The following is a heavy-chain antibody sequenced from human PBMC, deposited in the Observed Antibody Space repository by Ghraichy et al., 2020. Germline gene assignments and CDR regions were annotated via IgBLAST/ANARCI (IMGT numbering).Heavy chain of an antibody. D-gene: IGHD4-17*01. J-gene: IGHJ4*02. CDR3: VRDISYGASDY. Sequence: LSLTCAASVFSFSSDWMAWVRQAPGKGPEWIGNIKPDGSEAYYVDSVKGRFTISRDNAKKSLYLQMNSLRVDDTAVYYCVRDISYGASDYWSQGIVVTVSS. CDR2: IKPDGSEA. CDR1: VFSFSSDW. V-gene: IGHV3-7*01.